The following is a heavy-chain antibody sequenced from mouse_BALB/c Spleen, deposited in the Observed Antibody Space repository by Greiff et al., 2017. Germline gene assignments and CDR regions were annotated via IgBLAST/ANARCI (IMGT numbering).Heavy chain of an antibody. CDR2: ISDGGSYT. Sequence: EVQLVESGGGLVKPGGSLKLSCAASGFTFSDYYMYWVRQTPEKRLEWVATISDGGSYTYYPDSVKGRFTISRDNAKNNLYLQMSSLKSEDTAMYYCARGNRYDDYFDYWGQGTTLTVSS. J-gene: IGHJ2*01. CDR3: ARGNRYDDYFDY. V-gene: IGHV5-4*02. D-gene: IGHD2-14*01. CDR1: GFTFSDYY.